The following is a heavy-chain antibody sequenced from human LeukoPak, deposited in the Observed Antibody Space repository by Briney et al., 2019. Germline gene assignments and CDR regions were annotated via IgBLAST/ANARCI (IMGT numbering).Heavy chain of an antibody. CDR2: IHTSGGT. CDR1: GGSLSSFY. D-gene: IGHD5-18*01. J-gene: IGHJ4*02. V-gene: IGHV4-4*07. CDR3: ARDGYSYGFAY. Sequence: SETLSLTCTVSGGSLSSFYWSWIRQPAGKGLEWIEHIHTSGGTNYNPSLKSRVTMSVATSKNQFSLKLSSMTAADTAVYYCARDGYSYGFAYWGQGTLVTVSS.